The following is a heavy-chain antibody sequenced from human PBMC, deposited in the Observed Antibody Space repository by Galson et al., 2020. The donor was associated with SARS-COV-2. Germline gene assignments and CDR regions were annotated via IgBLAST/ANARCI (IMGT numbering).Heavy chain of an antibody. D-gene: IGHD3-9*01. CDR1: GGSISSSNYY. CDR3: ARQILTGYYSFYYFDF. V-gene: IGHV4-39*01. CDR2: IYYTESN. Sequence: SETLSFTCTVSGGSISSSNYYWGWVRQPPGEGLEWIGSIYYTESNYYNPSLTSRVTMSVDTSRNQFSLKLSSVTAADTAVYYCARQILTGYYSFYYFDFWGQGTLVTVSS. J-gene: IGHJ4*02.